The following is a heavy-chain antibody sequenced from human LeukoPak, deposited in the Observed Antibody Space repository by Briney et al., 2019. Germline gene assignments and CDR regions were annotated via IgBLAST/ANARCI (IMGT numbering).Heavy chain of an antibody. J-gene: IGHJ4*02. CDR3: ASGLIYGDYVY. CDR2: IYYSGST. D-gene: IGHD4-17*01. V-gene: IGHV4-59*01. CDR1: GFSISSYY. Sequence: SETLCLSCTVSGFSISSYYWSWVRQPPGKGLEWIGYIYYSGSTNYNPSLKSRVTISVDTSKNQFSLKLSSVTAADTAVYYCASGLIYGDYVYWGQGTLVTVSS.